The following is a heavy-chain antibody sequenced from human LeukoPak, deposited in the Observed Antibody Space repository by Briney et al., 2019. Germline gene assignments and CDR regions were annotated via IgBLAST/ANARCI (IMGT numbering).Heavy chain of an antibody. CDR2: INWNGGST. V-gene: IGHV3-20*04. Sequence: PGGSLRLSCAASGFTFSSYGMSWVRQAPGKGLEWVSGINWNGGSTGYADSVKGRFTISRDNAKNSLYLQMNSLRAEDTALYYCARVRYSYGSYYYYMDVWGKGTTVTVSS. J-gene: IGHJ6*03. CDR3: ARVRYSYGSYYYYMDV. CDR1: GFTFSSYG. D-gene: IGHD5-18*01.